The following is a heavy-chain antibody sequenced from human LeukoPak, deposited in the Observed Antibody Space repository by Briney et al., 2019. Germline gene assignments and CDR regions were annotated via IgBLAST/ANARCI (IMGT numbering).Heavy chain of an antibody. V-gene: IGHV4-59*08. CDR2: IYNSGTT. J-gene: IGHJ5*02. Sequence: SETLSLTCTVSGGSISSYYWSWIRQPPGEGLEWIGFIYNSGTTNYNPSLKSRVTISVDTSKNQFSLKLNSVTAADTAVYYCARIRNWFDPWGQGTLVTVSS. CDR3: ARIRNWFDP. CDR1: GGSISSYY.